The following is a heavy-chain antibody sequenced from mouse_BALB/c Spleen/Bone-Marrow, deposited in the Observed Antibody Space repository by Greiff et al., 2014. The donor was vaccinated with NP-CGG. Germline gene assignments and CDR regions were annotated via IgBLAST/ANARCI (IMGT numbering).Heavy chain of an antibody. CDR3: ARGKNVGFAY. J-gene: IGHJ3*01. CDR1: GYTFTDYI. CDR2: IYPGTGST. V-gene: IGHV1-77*01. Sequence: QVQLQQSGPELVKPGASVKMSCKASGYTFTDYIISWVKQRVGQGLEWIGEIYPGTGSTYYNEKFKGKATLTADKSSNIAYMQLSSLTSEDSAVYFCARGKNVGFAYWGQGTLVTVSA.